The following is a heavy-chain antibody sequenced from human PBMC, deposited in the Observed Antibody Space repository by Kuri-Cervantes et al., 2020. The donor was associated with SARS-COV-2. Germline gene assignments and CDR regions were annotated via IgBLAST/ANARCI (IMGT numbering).Heavy chain of an antibody. CDR2: ISGDGGST. D-gene: IGHD6-13*01. CDR3: AREGRMGSSSWTLDY. CDR1: GFTFDDYA. V-gene: IGHV3-43*02. Sequence: GESLKISCAASGFTFDDYAMHWVRQAPGKGLEWVSLISGDGGSTYYADSVKGRFTISRDNSKNSLYLQMNSLRTEDTAVYYCAREGRMGSSSWTLDYWGQGTLVTVSS. J-gene: IGHJ4*02.